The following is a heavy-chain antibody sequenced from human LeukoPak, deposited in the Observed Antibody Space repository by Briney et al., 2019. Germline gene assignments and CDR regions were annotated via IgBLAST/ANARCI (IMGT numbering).Heavy chain of an antibody. V-gene: IGHV1-46*01. Sequence: ASVKVSCKASGYTFTSYYIHWVRQAPGQGLECMGLINPSSGSISYAQKFQGRVTMTRDTSTSTVYMELSSLRSEDTAVYYCARDKSGTLGDYDAFDIWGQGTMVTVSS. CDR3: ARDKSGTLGDYDAFDI. CDR1: GYTFTSYY. D-gene: IGHD4-17*01. CDR2: INPSSGSI. J-gene: IGHJ3*02.